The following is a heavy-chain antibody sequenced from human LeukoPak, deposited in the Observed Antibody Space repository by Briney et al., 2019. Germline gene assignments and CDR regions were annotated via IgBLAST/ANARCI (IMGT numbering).Heavy chain of an antibody. Sequence: SETLSLTCTVSGGSISSYYWSWIRQPAGKGLEWIGRIYTSGSTNYNPSLKSRVTMSVDTSKNQFSLKLSSVTAADTAVCYCARDLFDYGDYRSYFDYWGQGTLVTVSS. J-gene: IGHJ4*02. CDR2: IYTSGST. CDR3: ARDLFDYGDYRSYFDY. D-gene: IGHD4-17*01. V-gene: IGHV4-4*07. CDR1: GGSISSYY.